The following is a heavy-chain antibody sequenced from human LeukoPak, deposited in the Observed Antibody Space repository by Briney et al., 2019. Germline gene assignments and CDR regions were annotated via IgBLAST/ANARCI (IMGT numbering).Heavy chain of an antibody. CDR1: GGSISSSSYY. J-gene: IGHJ6*03. CDR2: IYYSGST. V-gene: IGHV4-39*07. Sequence: SETLSLTCTVSGGSISSSSYYWGWIRQPPGKGLEWIGSIYYSGSTYYNPSLKSRVTISVDTSKNQFSLKLSSVTAADTAVYYCARAWRGTYYMDVWGKGTTVTVSS. D-gene: IGHD3-3*01. CDR3: ARAWRGTYYMDV.